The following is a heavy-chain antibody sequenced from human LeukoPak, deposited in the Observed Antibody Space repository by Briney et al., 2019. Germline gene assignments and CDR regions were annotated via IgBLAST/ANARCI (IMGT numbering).Heavy chain of an antibody. CDR2: IYYSGST. D-gene: IGHD2-15*01. CDR1: GGSISSYY. Sequence: SETLSLTRTVSGGSISSYYWSWIRQPAGKGLEWIGYIYYSGSTNYNPSLKSRVTISVDTSKNQFSLKLSSVTAADTAVYYCARGVAAAATRYYYYYMAFWGKGTSVTVSS. CDR3: ARGVAAAATRYYYYYMAF. J-gene: IGHJ6*03. V-gene: IGHV4-59*01.